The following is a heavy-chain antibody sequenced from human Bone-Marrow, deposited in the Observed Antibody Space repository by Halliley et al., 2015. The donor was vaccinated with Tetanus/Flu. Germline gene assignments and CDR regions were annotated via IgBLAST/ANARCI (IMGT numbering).Heavy chain of an antibody. CDR3: ASFNYSVYALDV. Sequence: EWMGEILNGGSPNHSPSLKGRVTMSVDRSKNKFSRKRSSVTAADTAAYYCASFNYSVYALDVWGQGTTVTVSS. J-gene: IGHJ6*02. V-gene: IGHV4-4*06. CDR2: ILNGGSP.